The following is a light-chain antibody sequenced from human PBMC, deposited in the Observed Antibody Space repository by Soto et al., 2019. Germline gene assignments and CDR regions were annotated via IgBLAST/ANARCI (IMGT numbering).Light chain of an antibody. V-gene: IGKV1-5*03. CDR1: QSIGNL. CDR3: QQYESYPWT. Sequence: DIQMTQSPSTLSASVGDRVTITCRASQSIGNLLAWYQQKPGKAPRVLIYRASTLETGVPSRFSGSGSGTDFTLTISSLQPDDFATYYCQQYESYPWTFGRGTKVDIK. J-gene: IGKJ1*01. CDR2: RAS.